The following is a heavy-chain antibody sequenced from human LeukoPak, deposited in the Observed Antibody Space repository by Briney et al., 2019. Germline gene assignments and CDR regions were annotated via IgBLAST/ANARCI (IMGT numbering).Heavy chain of an antibody. D-gene: IGHD6-13*01. V-gene: IGHV4-4*07. J-gene: IGHJ3*02. CDR2: IHTSGST. CDR3: ARLDSSPYAFDI. Sequence: PSETLSLTCTVSGGSISSNYWSWIRQPAGKGLEWIGRIHTSGSTNYNPSLKSRVTISADKSISTAYLQWSSLKASDTAMYYCARLDSSPYAFDIWGQGTMVTVSS. CDR1: GGSISSNY.